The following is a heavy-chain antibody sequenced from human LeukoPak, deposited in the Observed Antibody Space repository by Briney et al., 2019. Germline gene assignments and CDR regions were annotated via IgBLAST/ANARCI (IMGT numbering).Heavy chain of an antibody. V-gene: IGHV4-4*07. CDR2: IYTSGST. D-gene: IGHD3-16*01. CDR1: GGSISSYY. Sequence: PSETLSLTCSVSGGSISSYYWSWIRQPAGKGLEWIGRIYTSGSTNYNPSLKSRVTMSVDTSKNQLSLKLSSVTAADTAVYYCARDTLARNAFDIWGQGTMVTVSS. J-gene: IGHJ3*02. CDR3: ARDTLARNAFDI.